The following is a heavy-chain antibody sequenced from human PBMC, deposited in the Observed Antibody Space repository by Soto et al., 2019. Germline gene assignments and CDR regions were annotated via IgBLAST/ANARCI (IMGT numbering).Heavy chain of an antibody. CDR1: GGTFSSYA. CDR3: ARGDYGDYGGYYSYGMDV. D-gene: IGHD4-17*01. V-gene: IGHV1-69*12. Sequence: QVQLVQSGAEVKKPGSSVKVSCKASGGTFSSYAISWVRQAPGQGLEWMGGIIPIFGTANYAQKFQGRVTITGDESTSTAYMELSSLRSEDTAVYYCARGDYGDYGGYYSYGMDVWGQGTTVTVSS. CDR2: IIPIFGTA. J-gene: IGHJ6*02.